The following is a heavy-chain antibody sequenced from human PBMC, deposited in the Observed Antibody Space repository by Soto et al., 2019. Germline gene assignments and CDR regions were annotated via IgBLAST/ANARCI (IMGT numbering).Heavy chain of an antibody. D-gene: IGHD3-10*01. CDR1: GYIFTGYF. CDR2: INPYSGDT. Sequence: ASVKVSCKXSGYIFTGYFIHWVRQAPGHGLEWMGWINPYSGDTNSTQNFQGRVTMTRDTSINTLYLELARLRSDDTAVYYCARGALWVRGYHYYGMDVWGQGTSVTVSS. J-gene: IGHJ6*02. CDR3: ARGALWVRGYHYYGMDV. V-gene: IGHV1-2*02.